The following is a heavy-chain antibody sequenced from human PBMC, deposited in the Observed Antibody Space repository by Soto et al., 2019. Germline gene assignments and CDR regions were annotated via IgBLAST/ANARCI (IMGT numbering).Heavy chain of an antibody. D-gene: IGHD3-22*01. J-gene: IGHJ4*02. CDR2: INAGNGNT. V-gene: IGHV1-3*01. CDR3: ARGGDSSGPPNY. CDR1: GYTFTSYA. Sequence: QVQLVQSGAEVKKPGASVKVSCKASGYTFTSYAMHWVRQAPGQRLEWMGWINAGNGNTKYLQKFQGRVTITRDTSASTAYMELRSLRSEDTAVYYCARGGDSSGPPNYWGQGTLVTVSS.